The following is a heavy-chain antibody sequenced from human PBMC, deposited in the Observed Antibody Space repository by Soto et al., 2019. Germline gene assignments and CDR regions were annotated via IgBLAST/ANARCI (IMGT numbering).Heavy chain of an antibody. Sequence: QVQVVQSGAEVKKPGASVKVSCKASGYTFTTFAMHWVRQAPGQRLEWMGWINADNGNTKYSQKFQGRVTITRDTSASTAYMELRSLRSEDTDVYYCARAPKNGNYYLSYFDYWGQGTPVTVCS. J-gene: IGHJ4*02. CDR3: ARAPKNGNYYLSYFDY. CDR1: GYTFTTFA. V-gene: IGHV1-3*01. D-gene: IGHD1-26*01. CDR2: INADNGNT.